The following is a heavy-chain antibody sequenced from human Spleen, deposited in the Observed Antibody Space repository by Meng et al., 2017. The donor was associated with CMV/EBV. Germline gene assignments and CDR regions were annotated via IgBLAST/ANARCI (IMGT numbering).Heavy chain of an antibody. Sequence: SETLSLTCTVSGGSISSSSYYWGWIRQPPGKGLEWIGSIYYSGSTYYNPSLKSRVTISIDTSKNQFSLKLSSVTAADTAVYYCASLIDYGSPGYYYYGMDVWGQGTTVTVSS. CDR2: IYYSGST. J-gene: IGHJ6*02. CDR3: ASLIDYGSPGYYYYGMDV. D-gene: IGHD4-17*01. CDR1: GGSISSSSYY. V-gene: IGHV4-39*01.